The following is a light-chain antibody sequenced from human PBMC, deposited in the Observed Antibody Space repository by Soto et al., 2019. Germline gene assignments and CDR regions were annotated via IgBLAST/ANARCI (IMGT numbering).Light chain of an antibody. CDR1: QGISNY. CDR2: AAP. CDR3: ETYNSVPWT. V-gene: IGKV1-27*01. J-gene: IGKJ1*01. Sequence: DIQMTQSPSSLSASVGDRVTITCRASQGISNYLGWYQQKPGTVPKLLIYAAPTLQSGVPSRFSGSGSGTDFTLTISTLQPEEVATYYCETYNSVPWTFGEGTKVDIK.